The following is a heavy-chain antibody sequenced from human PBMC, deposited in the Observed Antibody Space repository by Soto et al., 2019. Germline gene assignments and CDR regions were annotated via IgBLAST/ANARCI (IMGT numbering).Heavy chain of an antibody. Sequence: GVSVKVSCKASGYTFTSYAMHWVRQAPGQRLEWMGWINAGNGNTKYSQKFQGRVIITRDTSASTAYMELSSLRSEDTAVYYCARVGDIVVVPAAQPVLFYWGQGTPVTVSS. CDR2: INAGNGNT. CDR3: ARVGDIVVVPAAQPVLFY. CDR1: GYTFTSYA. V-gene: IGHV1-3*01. D-gene: IGHD2-2*01. J-gene: IGHJ4*02.